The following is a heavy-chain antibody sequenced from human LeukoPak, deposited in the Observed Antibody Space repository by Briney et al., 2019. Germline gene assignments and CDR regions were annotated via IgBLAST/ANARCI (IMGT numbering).Heavy chain of an antibody. J-gene: IGHJ5*01. Sequence: PSQTLSLTCTVSGGSISSGGYYWSWIRQPPGRGLEWIGYIYHSGSTYYNPSLKSRVTISVDRSKNQFSLKLSSATAADTAVYYCARIGHDLYQTFDSWGNGNLITVSS. V-gene: IGHV4-30-2*01. D-gene: IGHD2-2*01. CDR3: ARIGHDLYQTFDS. CDR2: IYHSGST. CDR1: GGSISSGGYY.